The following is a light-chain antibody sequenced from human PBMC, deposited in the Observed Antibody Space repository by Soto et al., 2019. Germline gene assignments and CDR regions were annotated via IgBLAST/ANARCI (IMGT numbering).Light chain of an antibody. Sequence: DIQMTQCPSSLSASVEDRVIITCRASQSISNHLNWYQQKPGKAPKLLIFAASSLQSGVPSRFSGSRSGPDFTLTISSLQPEDFATYYCQQSYSSPPTFGQGTKWIS. CDR2: AAS. J-gene: IGKJ1*01. CDR1: QSISNH. V-gene: IGKV1-39*01. CDR3: QQSYSSPPT.